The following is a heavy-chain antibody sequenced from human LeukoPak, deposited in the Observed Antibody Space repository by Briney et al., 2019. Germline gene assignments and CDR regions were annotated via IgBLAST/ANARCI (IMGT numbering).Heavy chain of an antibody. Sequence: ASVKVSCKASGYSFTSYGISWVRQAPGQGREWMGWISAYNGNTNYAQKLQGRVTMTTDTSTSTAYMELRSLRSDDTAVYYCARDRRKWELRDWFDPWGQGTLVTVSS. CDR3: ARDRRKWELRDWFDP. CDR2: ISAYNGNT. J-gene: IGHJ5*02. CDR1: GYSFTSYG. D-gene: IGHD1-26*01. V-gene: IGHV1-18*01.